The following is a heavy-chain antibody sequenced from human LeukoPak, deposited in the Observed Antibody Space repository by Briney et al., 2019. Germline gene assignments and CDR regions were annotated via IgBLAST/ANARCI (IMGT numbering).Heavy chain of an antibody. D-gene: IGHD6-13*01. V-gene: IGHV3-23*01. Sequence: HTGGSLRLSCAASGFTFSSYAMSWVRQAPGKGLEWVSAISGSGDSTYYADSVKGRFTISRYNSKNTLYLQMNSLRAEDTAVYYCAKDPFIISWYHPLFQHWGQGTLVTVSS. CDR1: GFTFSSYA. CDR3: AKDPFIISWYHPLFQH. J-gene: IGHJ1*01. CDR2: ISGSGDST.